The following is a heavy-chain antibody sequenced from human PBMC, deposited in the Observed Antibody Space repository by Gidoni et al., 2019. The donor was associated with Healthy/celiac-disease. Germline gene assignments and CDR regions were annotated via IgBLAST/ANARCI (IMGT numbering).Heavy chain of an antibody. CDR2: ISYDGSNK. D-gene: IGHD3-10*01. Sequence: QVQLVESGGGVVQPGRSLRLSCAASGFTFSSYGMHWVRQAQGKWLEWVAVISYDGSNKYYADSVKGRFTISRDNSKNTLYLQMNSLRAEDTAVYYCAKDMGYGSGSYRYYYYGMDVWGQGTTVTVSS. V-gene: IGHV3-30*18. CDR1: GFTFSSYG. CDR3: AKDMGYGSGSYRYYYYGMDV. J-gene: IGHJ6*02.